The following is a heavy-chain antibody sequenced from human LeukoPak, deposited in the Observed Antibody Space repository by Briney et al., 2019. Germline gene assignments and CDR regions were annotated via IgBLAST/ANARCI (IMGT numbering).Heavy chain of an antibody. V-gene: IGHV4-30-4*01. CDR2: IYYSGST. J-gene: IGHJ4*02. Sequence: SETLSLTCTVSGGSISSGDYYWSWIRQPPGKGLEWIGYIYYSGSTYYNPSLKSRVTISVDTPKNQLSLKLSSVTAADTAVYYCARDGRIQPLDYWGQGTLVTVSS. CDR1: GGSISSGDYY. D-gene: IGHD5-18*01. CDR3: ARDGRIQPLDY.